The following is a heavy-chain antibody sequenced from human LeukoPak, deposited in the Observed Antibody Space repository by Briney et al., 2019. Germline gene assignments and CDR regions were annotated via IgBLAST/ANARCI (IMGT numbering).Heavy chain of an antibody. CDR3: ARVGDYDFRSGYYANYYYYMDV. Sequence: ASVKVSCKAPGYTFTGYYMHWVRQAPGQGLEWMGWTNPNSGGTNYAQKFQGRVTMTRDTSISTAYMELSRLRSEDTAVYYCARVGDYDFRSGYYANYYYYMDVWGKGTTVTVSS. CDR2: TNPNSGGT. D-gene: IGHD3-3*01. CDR1: GYTFTGYY. V-gene: IGHV1-2*02. J-gene: IGHJ6*03.